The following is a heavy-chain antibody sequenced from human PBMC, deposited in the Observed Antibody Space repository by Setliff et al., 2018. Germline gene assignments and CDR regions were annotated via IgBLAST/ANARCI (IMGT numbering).Heavy chain of an antibody. CDR2: MNPNSGNT. J-gene: IGHJ3*02. CDR3: ARVLFHCSSTSCYLDAFDI. CDR1: GYTFTSYG. V-gene: IGHV1-18*01. D-gene: IGHD2-2*01. Sequence: ASVKVSCKASGYTFTSYGFNWVRQATGQGLEWMGWMNPNSGNTGYAQKLQGRVTMTTDTSTSTAYMELRSLRSDDTAVYYCARVLFHCSSTSCYLDAFDIWGQGTMVTVSS.